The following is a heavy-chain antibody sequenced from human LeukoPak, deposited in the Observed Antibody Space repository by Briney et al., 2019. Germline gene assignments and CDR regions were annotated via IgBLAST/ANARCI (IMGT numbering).Heavy chain of an antibody. CDR2: IYPGDSDT. CDR3: AAFRDITGTTNAFDI. Sequence: GESLKISCKGSGYSFTSYWIGWVRQMPGKGLEWMGIIYPGDSDTRYSPSFQGQVTISADKSISTAYLQWSSLRSEDTAVYYRAAFRDITGTTNAFDIWGQGTMVTVSS. J-gene: IGHJ3*02. D-gene: IGHD1-7*01. V-gene: IGHV5-51*01. CDR1: GYSFTSYW.